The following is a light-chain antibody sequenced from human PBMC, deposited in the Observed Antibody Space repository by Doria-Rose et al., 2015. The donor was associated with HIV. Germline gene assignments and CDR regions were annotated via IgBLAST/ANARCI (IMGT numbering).Light chain of an antibody. CDR3: HQYGTSWT. CDR1: QSFSSTY. Sequence: TQSPGTLSLFPGERATLSCRASQSFSSTYLAWYQQKPGQAPSLLIYDGSTRATGIPDRFSAGGSGTDFTLTINRLEPEDFALYYCHQYGTSWTFGQGTKVEI. V-gene: IGKV3-20*01. CDR2: DGS. J-gene: IGKJ1*01.